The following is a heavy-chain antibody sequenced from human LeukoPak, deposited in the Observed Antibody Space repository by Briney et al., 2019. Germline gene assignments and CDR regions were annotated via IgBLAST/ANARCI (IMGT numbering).Heavy chain of an antibody. J-gene: IGHJ4*02. CDR2: IYSSGST. CDR3: ARRTTYLGWRPSESPSCFDY. Sequence: SETLSLTCTVSGGSIRGYYWSWIRQPPGKGLEWIGYIYSSGSTNYNPSLKSRVTLSVDTSKNQFSLKLTSVTAADTAVYYCARRTTYLGWRPSESPSCFDYWGQGILVTVSS. D-gene: IGHD2-21*02. V-gene: IGHV4-59*08. CDR1: GGSIRGYY.